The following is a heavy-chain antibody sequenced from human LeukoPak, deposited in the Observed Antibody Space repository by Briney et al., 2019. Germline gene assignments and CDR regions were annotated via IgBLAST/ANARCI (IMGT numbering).Heavy chain of an antibody. V-gene: IGHV3-30*18. Sequence: PGRSLRLSCAASGFTFSNYGMHWVRQAPGKGLEGVAVISYDGNDKHYADSVRDRFTISRDTSKNTLYVQLNGLRAEDTAVYYCAKDRLSRHSGTCPDYWGQGTLVTVSS. D-gene: IGHD1-26*01. CDR1: GFTFSNYG. CDR2: ISYDGNDK. J-gene: IGHJ4*02. CDR3: AKDRLSRHSGTCPDY.